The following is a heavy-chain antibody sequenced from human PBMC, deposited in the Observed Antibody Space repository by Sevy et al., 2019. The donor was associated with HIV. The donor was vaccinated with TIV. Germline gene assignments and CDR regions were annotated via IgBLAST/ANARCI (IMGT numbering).Heavy chain of an antibody. CDR2: INPDSGGP. Sequence: ASVKVSCKASGYTFTGYYMHWMRQAPGQGLEWKGWINPDSGGPTYAPKFQGRVTLTRDTSISTAYMDLSRLKSDDTAVYYCVRDDRDGYFEYWSQGTLVTVSS. CDR1: GYTFTGYY. CDR3: VRDDRDGYFEY. V-gene: IGHV1-2*02. J-gene: IGHJ4*02.